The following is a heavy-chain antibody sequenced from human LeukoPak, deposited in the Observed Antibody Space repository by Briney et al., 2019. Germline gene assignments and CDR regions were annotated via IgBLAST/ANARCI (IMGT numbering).Heavy chain of an antibody. J-gene: IGHJ5*02. V-gene: IGHV1-69*04. CDR1: GGTFSSYT. Sequence: GASVKVSCKASGGTFSSYTISWVRQAPGQGLEWMGRIIPILGIANYAQKFQGRVTITADKSTSTAYMELSSLRSEDTAVYYCARDYRSGRSNWFDPWGQEPWSPSPQ. CDR2: IIPILGIA. CDR3: ARDYRSGRSNWFDP. D-gene: IGHD6-19*01.